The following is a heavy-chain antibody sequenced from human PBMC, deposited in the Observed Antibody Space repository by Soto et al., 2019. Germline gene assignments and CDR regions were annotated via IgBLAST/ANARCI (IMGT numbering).Heavy chain of an antibody. CDR3: ARAGYSYGQLSHWFDP. D-gene: IGHD5-18*01. CDR2: IYYSGST. J-gene: IGHJ5*02. V-gene: IGHV4-31*03. CDR1: GGSISSGGYY. Sequence: QVQLQESGPGLVKPSQTLSLTCTVSGGSISSGGYYWSWIRQHPGKGLEWIGYIYYSGSTYYNPSLKSRVTISVDPSKNQFSLKLSSVTAADTAVYYCARAGYSYGQLSHWFDPWGQGTLVTVSS.